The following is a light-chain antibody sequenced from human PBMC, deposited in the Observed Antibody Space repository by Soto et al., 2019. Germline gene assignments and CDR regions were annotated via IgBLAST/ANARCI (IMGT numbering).Light chain of an antibody. J-gene: IGKJ3*01. CDR1: QGITNF. CDR3: QKYSSAPFT. CDR2: AAS. V-gene: IGKV1-27*01. Sequence: DIQMTQSPSSLSASVGDRVTITCRASQGITNFLAWYQQKPGTVPKLLIYAASTLQSGVPSRFSGSGFGTDSTLNISSLQPEDVATYYFQKYSSAPFTFGPGTRVDIK.